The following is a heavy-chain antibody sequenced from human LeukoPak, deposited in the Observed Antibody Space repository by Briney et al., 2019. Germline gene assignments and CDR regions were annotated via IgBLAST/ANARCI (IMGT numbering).Heavy chain of an antibody. Sequence: GGSLRLSCAASGFTFSSYAMHWVRQVPGKGLEWVAVISYDGSNKYYADSVKGRFTISRDNSKNTLYLQMNSLRAEDTAVYYCARGYCSGGSCYKNFDYWGQGTLVTVSS. CDR3: ARGYCSGGSCYKNFDY. V-gene: IGHV3-30-3*01. D-gene: IGHD2-15*01. CDR2: ISYDGSNK. J-gene: IGHJ4*02. CDR1: GFTFSSYA.